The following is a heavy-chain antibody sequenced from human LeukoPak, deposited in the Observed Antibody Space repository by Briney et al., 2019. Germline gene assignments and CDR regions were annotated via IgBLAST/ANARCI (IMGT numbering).Heavy chain of an antibody. D-gene: IGHD2-21*02. J-gene: IGHJ5*02. V-gene: IGHV3-23*01. CDR1: GFTFSSYA. CDR2: ISGSGGST. CDR3: AKFAACGGDCWGFDP. Sequence: GGSLRLSCAASGFTFSSYAMSWVRQAPGKGPEWVSAISGSGGSTYYADSVKGRFTISRDNSKNTLYLQMNSLRAEDTAVYYCAKFAACGGDCWGFDPWGQGTLVTVSS.